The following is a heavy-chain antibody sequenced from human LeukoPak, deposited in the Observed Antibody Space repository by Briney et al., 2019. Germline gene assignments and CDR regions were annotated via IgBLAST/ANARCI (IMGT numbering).Heavy chain of an antibody. CDR2: IIPIFGTA. CDR1: GGTFSSYA. Sequence: GASVKVSCKASGGTFSSYAISWVRQAPGQGLEWMGGIIPIFGTANYAQKFQGRVTITADKSTSTAYMELSSLRSEDTAVYYCAGGPPRLVTQFDYWGQGTLVTVSS. J-gene: IGHJ4*02. CDR3: AGGPPRLVTQFDY. D-gene: IGHD6-19*01. V-gene: IGHV1-69*06.